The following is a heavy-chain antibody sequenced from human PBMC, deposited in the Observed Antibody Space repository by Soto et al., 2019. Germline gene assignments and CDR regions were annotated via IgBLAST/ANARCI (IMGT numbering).Heavy chain of an antibody. D-gene: IGHD2-15*01. V-gene: IGHV1-2*02. CDR1: GYTFTGYY. Sequence: ASVEVSCKASGYTFTGYYMHWVRQAPGQGLELMGWINPNSGGTNYAQKFQGRVTMTRDTSISTAYMELSRLRSDDTAVYYCARVGLVSYCSGCSCYSVSGLYNWFDPWGQGTLVTVSS. CDR3: ARVGLVSYCSGCSCYSVSGLYNWFDP. J-gene: IGHJ5*02. CDR2: INPNSGGT.